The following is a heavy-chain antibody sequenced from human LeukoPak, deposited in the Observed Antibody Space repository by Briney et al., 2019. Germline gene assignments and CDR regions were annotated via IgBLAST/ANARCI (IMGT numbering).Heavy chain of an antibody. V-gene: IGHV1-2*02. J-gene: IGHJ6*03. CDR3: ARDVITMVRGAQSYYYMDV. Sequence: ASVKVSCKASGYTFTGYYMHWVRQAPGQGLEWMGWINPNSGGTNYAQKFEGRVTMTRDTSISTAYMELSRLRSDDTAVYYCARDVITMVRGAQSYYYMDVWGKGTTVTVSS. CDR2: INPNSGGT. D-gene: IGHD3-10*01. CDR1: GYTFTGYY.